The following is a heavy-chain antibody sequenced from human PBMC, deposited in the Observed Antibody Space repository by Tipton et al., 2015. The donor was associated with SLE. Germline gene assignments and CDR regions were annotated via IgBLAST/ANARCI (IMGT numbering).Heavy chain of an antibody. Sequence: TLSLTCTVSGGSVSSGSYYWSWIRQPAGKGLGWIGYIYTSGSTNYNPSLKSRVTISVDTSKNQFSLKLSSVTAADTAVYYCAREPKAVAKPHYSWWGQGTLVTVSS. D-gene: IGHD6-19*01. J-gene: IGHJ4*02. CDR3: AREPKAVAKPHYSW. CDR2: IYTSGST. V-gene: IGHV4-61*09. CDR1: GGSVSSGSYY.